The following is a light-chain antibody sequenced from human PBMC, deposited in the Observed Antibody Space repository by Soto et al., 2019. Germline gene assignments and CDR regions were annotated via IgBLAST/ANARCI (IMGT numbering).Light chain of an antibody. J-gene: IGKJ2*02. CDR1: QYTNNY. Sequence: DIQMSQSPSSLSASVGDRVTITCQARQYTNNYLLWYKHKPGKAPKLLIYDASTLGTGISSRVSGGGSGTHFTFPFSSLQPEDIATYYCQQFDSVSCTCGQGTKLELK. CDR2: DAS. V-gene: IGKV1-33*01. CDR3: QQFDSVSCT.